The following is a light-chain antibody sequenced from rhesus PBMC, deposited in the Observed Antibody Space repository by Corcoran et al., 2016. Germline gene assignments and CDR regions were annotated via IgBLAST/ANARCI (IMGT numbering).Light chain of an antibody. J-gene: IGKJ3*01. CDR3: QQHNSFPFT. CDR2: DAS. V-gene: IGKV1-25*01. CDR1: QGISKY. Sequence: DIQMTQSPSSLSASVGDTVTITCQASQGISKYLAWYQQKPGKAPKLLIYDASTLESGVPSRFSGSGSGTEFTLTITSLQPEDFATYYCQQHNSFPFTFCPGTKLDIK.